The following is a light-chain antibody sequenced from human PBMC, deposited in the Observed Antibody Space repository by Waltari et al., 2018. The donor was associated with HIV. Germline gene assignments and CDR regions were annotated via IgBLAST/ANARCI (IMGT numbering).Light chain of an antibody. V-gene: IGKV4-1*01. Sequence: DIVMTQSPDSLAVSLGETATINCKSSQSVLYSSNNKNYLAWYQQKPGQPPKQLIYWASTRESGVPDRFSGSGSGTDFTLTISSLQAEDVAVYYCQQFYTSPLTFGGGTKVEIK. CDR3: QQFYTSPLT. CDR1: QSVLYSSNNKNY. CDR2: WAS. J-gene: IGKJ4*01.